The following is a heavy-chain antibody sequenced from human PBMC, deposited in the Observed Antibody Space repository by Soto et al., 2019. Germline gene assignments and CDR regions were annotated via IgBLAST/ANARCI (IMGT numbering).Heavy chain of an antibody. CDR2: ISYDGSNK. D-gene: IGHD5-18*01. CDR1: GFTFSSYG. V-gene: IGHV3-30*18. J-gene: IGHJ4*02. Sequence: GESLKISCAASGFTFSSYGMHWVRQAPGKGLEWVAVISYDGSNKYYADSVKGRFTISRDNSKNTLYLQMNSLRAEDTAVYYCAKDRGYSYGRTSYYFDYWGQGTLVTVSS. CDR3: AKDRGYSYGRTSYYFDY.